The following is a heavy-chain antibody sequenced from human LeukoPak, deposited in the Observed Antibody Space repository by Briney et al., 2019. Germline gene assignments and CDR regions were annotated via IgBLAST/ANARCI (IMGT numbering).Heavy chain of an antibody. V-gene: IGHV1-2*02. CDR2: TNPNSGGT. D-gene: IGHD3-10*01. Sequence: GASVKVSCKASGYTFTGYYMHWVRQAPGQGLEWMGWTNPNSGGTNYAQKFQGRVTMTRDTSISTAYMELSRLRSDDTAVYYCGLLWFGELYGYGMDVWGQGTTVTVSS. CDR1: GYTFTGYY. J-gene: IGHJ6*02. CDR3: GLLWFGELYGYGMDV.